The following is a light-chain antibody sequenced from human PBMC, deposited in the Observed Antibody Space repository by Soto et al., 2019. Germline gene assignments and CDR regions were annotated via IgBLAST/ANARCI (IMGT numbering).Light chain of an antibody. Sequence: DIKMTQSPSSLSASVGDRVTITCRASQSISNYLQWYQQKPSQAPKLLVYAASSLHRGVPSRFSGSGSGTDFTLTIISLQPEDFATYYCLQTYTTLTWTFGQGTKVEI. J-gene: IGKJ1*01. CDR1: QSISNY. V-gene: IGKV1-39*01. CDR3: LQTYTTLTWT. CDR2: AAS.